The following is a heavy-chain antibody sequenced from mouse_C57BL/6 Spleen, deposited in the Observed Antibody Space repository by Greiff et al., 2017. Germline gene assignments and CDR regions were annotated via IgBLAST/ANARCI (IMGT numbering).Heavy chain of an antibody. CDR1: GYSITSGYY. Sequence: EVKLVESGPGLVKPSQSLSLTCSVTGYSITSGYYWNWIRQFPGNKLEWMGYISYDGSNNYNPSLKNRISITRDTSKNQFFLKLNSVTTEDTATYYCAGSYGSGAYWGQGTLVTVSA. D-gene: IGHD1-1*01. J-gene: IGHJ3*01. V-gene: IGHV3-6*01. CDR3: AGSYGSGAY. CDR2: ISYDGSN.